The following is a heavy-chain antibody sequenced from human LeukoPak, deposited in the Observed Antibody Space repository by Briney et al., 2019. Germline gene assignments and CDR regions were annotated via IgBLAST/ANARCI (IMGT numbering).Heavy chain of an antibody. V-gene: IGHV5-51*01. J-gene: IGHJ5*02. CDR3: ARQAGDGYNQQKFDP. D-gene: IGHD5-24*01. CDR1: GYIFTSYW. Sequence: GESLKISCKGSGYIFTSYWIGWVRQMPGKGLEWMGIIYPGDSHTTYSPSFQGQVTISADKSINTAYLQWSSLKASDTAMYYCARQAGDGYNQQKFDPWGQGTLVTVSS. CDR2: IYPGDSHT.